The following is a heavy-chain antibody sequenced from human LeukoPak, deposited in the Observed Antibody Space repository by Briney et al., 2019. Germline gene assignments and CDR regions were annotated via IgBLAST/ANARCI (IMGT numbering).Heavy chain of an antibody. V-gene: IGHV3-33*01. CDR3: ARDSAYYYDSSSGMDV. Sequence: GGSLRLSCAASGFTFSSYGMHWVRQAPGKGLEWVAVIWYDGSNKYYADSVKGRFTISRDNSKNTLYLQMNSLRAEDTAVYYCARDSAYYYDSSSGMDVWGQGATVTVSS. J-gene: IGHJ6*02. CDR2: IWYDGSNK. D-gene: IGHD3-22*01. CDR1: GFTFSSYG.